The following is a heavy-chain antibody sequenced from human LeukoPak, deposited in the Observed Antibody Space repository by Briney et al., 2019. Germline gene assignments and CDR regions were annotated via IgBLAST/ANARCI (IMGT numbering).Heavy chain of an antibody. CDR1: GGSISSYY. V-gene: IGHV4-59*01. CDR2: IYYSGST. CDR3: ASTHSSGDGTIDY. J-gene: IGHJ4*02. D-gene: IGHD6-19*01. Sequence: SETLSLTCTVSGGSISSYYWSWIRQPLGKGLEWIGYIYYSGSTNYNPSLKSRVTISVDTSKNQFSLKLSSVTAADTAVYYCASTHSSGDGTIDYWGQGTLVTVSS.